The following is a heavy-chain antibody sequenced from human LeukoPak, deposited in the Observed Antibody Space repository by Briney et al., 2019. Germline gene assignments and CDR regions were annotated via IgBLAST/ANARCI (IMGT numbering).Heavy chain of an antibody. V-gene: IGHV3-48*04. CDR1: GFTFSSYT. CDR2: IDLSGSTL. D-gene: IGHD3-10*01. CDR3: ARGKPPVRGVINYYYGMDV. Sequence: GGSLRLSCVASGFTFSSYTMNWVRQAPGKGLEWVSYIDLSGSTLYYVDSVKGRFTISRDNAKNSLYLQMNSLRAEDTAVYYCARGKPPVRGVINYYYGMDVWGQGTTVTVSS. J-gene: IGHJ6*02.